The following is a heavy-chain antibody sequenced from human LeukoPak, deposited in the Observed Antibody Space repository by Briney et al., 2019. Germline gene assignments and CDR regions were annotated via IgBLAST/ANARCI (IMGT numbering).Heavy chain of an antibody. V-gene: IGHV3-30*02. CDR3: AKDPVAGRRGDY. CDR1: GFTFSAYG. CDR2: IRYDGSNK. D-gene: IGHD6-19*01. Sequence: GGSLRLSCAASGFTFSAYGMHWVRQAPVKGLEWVAFIRYDGSNKYYPDSVRGRFTVSRDNSKNTLYLQMNSLRAEDTAVYYCAKDPVAGRRGDYWGQGTLVTVSS. J-gene: IGHJ4*02.